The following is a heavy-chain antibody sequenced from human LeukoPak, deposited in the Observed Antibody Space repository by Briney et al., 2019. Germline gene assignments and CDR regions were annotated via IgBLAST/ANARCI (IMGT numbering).Heavy chain of an antibody. Sequence: SGPVLVKPTETLTLTCTVSGFSLSNDRVGVSWIRQPPGKALEWLAHIFSNDEKSYSTSLKNRLTITKDAPKNQVVLTMTNMDPVDTATYYCAHSVDFWGGYRLDPWGQGTLVTVSS. D-gene: IGHD3-3*01. J-gene: IGHJ5*02. V-gene: IGHV2-26*01. CDR2: IFSNDEK. CDR3: AHSVDFWGGYRLDP. CDR1: GFSLSNDRVG.